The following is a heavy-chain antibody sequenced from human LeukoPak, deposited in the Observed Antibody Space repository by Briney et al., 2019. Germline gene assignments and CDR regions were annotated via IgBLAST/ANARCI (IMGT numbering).Heavy chain of an antibody. Sequence: GESLKISCKGSGYSFTSYWIGWVRQMPGKGLEWMGIIYPGDSDTRYSPSFQGQVTISAHKSISTAYLQWSSLKASDTAMYYCARRPRTYSSGWYYFDYWGQGTLVTVSS. CDR3: ARRPRTYSSGWYYFDY. CDR2: IYPGDSDT. J-gene: IGHJ4*02. CDR1: GYSFTSYW. V-gene: IGHV5-51*01. D-gene: IGHD6-19*01.